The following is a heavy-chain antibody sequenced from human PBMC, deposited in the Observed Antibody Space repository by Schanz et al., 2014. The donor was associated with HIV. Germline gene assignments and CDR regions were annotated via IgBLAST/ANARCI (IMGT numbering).Heavy chain of an antibody. V-gene: IGHV3-23*01. D-gene: IGHD6-19*01. J-gene: IGHJ4*02. CDR2: ISGGGGKT. CDR3: AKDFRYSSRQGDGYFDS. Sequence: EVQLLESGGGLVQPGGSLRLSCVASGFTFNNYAMTWVRQAPGRGLEWVSAISGGGGKTFYADSVKGRFTIFRDKSKSTLYLQMNSLRAEDTALYYCAKDFRYSSRQGDGYFDSWGQGSLVTVSS. CDR1: GFTFNNYA.